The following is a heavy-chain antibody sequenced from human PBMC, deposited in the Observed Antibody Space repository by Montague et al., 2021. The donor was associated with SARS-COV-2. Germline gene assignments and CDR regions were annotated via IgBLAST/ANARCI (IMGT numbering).Heavy chain of an antibody. CDR2: INHSGST. D-gene: IGHD5-24*01. J-gene: IGHJ6*02. V-gene: IGHV4-34*01. CDR3: ARRGYSYYYSGMDV. Sequence: SETLSLTCAVYGGSFSGYYWSWIRQPPGKGLEWIGEINHSGSTNYNPSLKSRVTISVDTSKNQFSLKLSSATAADTAVYYCARRGYSYYYSGMDVWGQGTTVTVSS. CDR1: GGSFSGYY.